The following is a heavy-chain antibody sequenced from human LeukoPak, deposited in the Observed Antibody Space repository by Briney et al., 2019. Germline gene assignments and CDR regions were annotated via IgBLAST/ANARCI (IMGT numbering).Heavy chain of an antibody. Sequence: SETLSLTCTVSGGSISSGGYYWGWIRQHPGKGLEWIGYIYYSGSTYYNPSLKSRVTISVDTSKNQFLLKLSSVTAADTAVYYCARVTMVRGVILIVWFDPWGQGTLVTVSS. CDR3: ARVTMVRGVILIVWFDP. J-gene: IGHJ5*02. V-gene: IGHV4-31*03. CDR1: GGSISSGGYY. CDR2: IYYSGST. D-gene: IGHD3-10*01.